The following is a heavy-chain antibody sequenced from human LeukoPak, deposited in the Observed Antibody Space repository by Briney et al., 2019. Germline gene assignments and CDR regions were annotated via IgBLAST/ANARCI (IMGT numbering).Heavy chain of an antibody. Sequence: SEALSLTCTVSGGSISPYYWSWIRQSPGKGLEWIGYIYYSGNTYYNPSLKSRVTISVDTSKNQFSLKLSSVTAADTAVHYCARDWGVTARPGYMDVWGKGTTVTVSS. D-gene: IGHD6-6*01. J-gene: IGHJ6*03. V-gene: IGHV4-59*01. CDR1: GGSISPYY. CDR2: IYYSGNT. CDR3: ARDWGVTARPGYMDV.